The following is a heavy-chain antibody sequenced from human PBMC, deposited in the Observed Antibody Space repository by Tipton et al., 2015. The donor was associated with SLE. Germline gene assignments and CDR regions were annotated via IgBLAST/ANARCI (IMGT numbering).Heavy chain of an antibody. V-gene: IGHV4-39*07. J-gene: IGHJ6*03. CDR2: VFNDGNT. CDR3: ARARSEDAFWREYVNYYYYMDV. Sequence: TLSLTCIVSGDSISSTSYYWGWIRQPPGKGLEWIGSVFNDGNTYDNPSLKSRVTISVDTSKNQFSLKLMSLTAADTAVYYCARARSEDAFWREYVNYYYYMDVWGRGTTVTVSS. D-gene: IGHD3-3*01. CDR1: GDSISSTSYY.